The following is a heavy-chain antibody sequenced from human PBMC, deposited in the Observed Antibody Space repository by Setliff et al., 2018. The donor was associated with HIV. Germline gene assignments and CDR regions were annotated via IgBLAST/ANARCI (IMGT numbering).Heavy chain of an antibody. CDR3: ARGGRGAFGDYYYMDV. V-gene: IGHV4-31*01. CDR1: GGSISSGGYY. Sequence: SETLSLTCSVSGGSISSGGYYWSWIRQQPGKGLEWIGYSYYSGSANYNPYLKGLVTISVDTSKNQFSLKLSSGTAADTAVYYCARGGRGAFGDYYYMDVWGKGTKVTVSS. D-gene: IGHD3-10*01. CDR2: SYYSGSA. J-gene: IGHJ6*03.